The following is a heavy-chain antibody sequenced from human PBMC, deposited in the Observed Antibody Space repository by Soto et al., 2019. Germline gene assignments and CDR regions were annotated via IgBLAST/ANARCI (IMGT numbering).Heavy chain of an antibody. CDR1: GFTFTTYY. V-gene: IGHV1-46*04. CDR3: ASTGNNYVRPVIY. J-gene: IGHJ4*02. D-gene: IGHD3-10*02. CDR2: INPPGGSS. Sequence: QVQLVQSGAEVKKPGASVKVSCKASGFTFTTYYMLWVRQAPGQGLEWMGTINPPGGSSTYAQELWGRMTRTWAPSTGTVYMALSRLSPEDTAIYYCASTGNNYVRPVIYWCQGTLVTVSS.